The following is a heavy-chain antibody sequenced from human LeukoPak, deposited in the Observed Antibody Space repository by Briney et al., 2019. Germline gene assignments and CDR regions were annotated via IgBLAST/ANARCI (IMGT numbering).Heavy chain of an antibody. V-gene: IGHV3-48*01. CDR2: ITGDTSTI. CDR3: ARRFDL. CDR1: GFTFSSYG. Sequence: PGRSLRLSCAASGFTFSSYGMHWVRQAPGKGLEWVSYITGDTSTIYYADSVKGRFTISRDNTENSLYLQMSSLRAEDTAVYYCARRFDLWGQGTLVTVSS. J-gene: IGHJ4*02.